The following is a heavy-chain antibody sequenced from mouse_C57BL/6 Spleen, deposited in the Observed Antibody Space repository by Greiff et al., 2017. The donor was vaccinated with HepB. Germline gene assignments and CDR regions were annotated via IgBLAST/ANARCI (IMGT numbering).Heavy chain of an antibody. D-gene: IGHD1-1*01. V-gene: IGHV1-64*01. CDR3: ARHYYGSSHYYAMDY. Sequence: VKLQQPGAELVKPGASVKLSCKASGYTFTSYWMHWVKQRPGQGLEWIGMIHPNSGSTNYNEKFKSKATLTVDKSSSTAYMQLSSLTSEDSAVYYCARHYYGSSHYYAMDYWGQGTSVTVSS. CDR1: GYTFTSYW. J-gene: IGHJ4*01. CDR2: IHPNSGST.